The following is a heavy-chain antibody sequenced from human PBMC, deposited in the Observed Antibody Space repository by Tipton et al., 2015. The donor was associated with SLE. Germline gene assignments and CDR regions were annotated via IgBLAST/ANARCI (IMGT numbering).Heavy chain of an antibody. J-gene: IGHJ4*02. D-gene: IGHD3-16*01. V-gene: IGHV3-30*19. Sequence: SLRLSCAASGFTFSSYGMHWVRQAPGKGLEWVANIKQDGSEKYYADSVKGRFTISRDNSKNTLYLQMNSLRAEDTAVYYCARVHWGFDYWGQGTLVTVSS. CDR1: GFTFSSYG. CDR3: ARVHWGFDY. CDR2: IKQDGSEK.